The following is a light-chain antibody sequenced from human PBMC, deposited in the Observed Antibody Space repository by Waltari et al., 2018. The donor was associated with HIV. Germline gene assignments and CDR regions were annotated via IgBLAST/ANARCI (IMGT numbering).Light chain of an antibody. J-gene: IGKJ4*01. CDR1: ESTSSW. Sequence: DTQMTQSPATLSASVAARVTLVCRATESTSSWLAWFQQRPGMRPKLLIYQASVLENGGSARFSGSGSGTEFALSISDLQPDDVATYVCQQYNAYPLTFGGGTKVEI. CDR3: QQYNAYPLT. CDR2: QAS. V-gene: IGKV1-5*03.